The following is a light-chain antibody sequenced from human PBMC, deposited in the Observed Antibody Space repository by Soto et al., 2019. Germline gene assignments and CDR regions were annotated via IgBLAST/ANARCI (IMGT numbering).Light chain of an antibody. CDR3: QKFNSVPHT. Sequence: DIQLTQSPSSLSASIGDKVTITCRASQGISTYLAWYQQKPGKVPKLLIYAASALQPGVPSRFSGSGSGTDFTLTISSLQPEDVATYYCQKFNSVPHTFGQGTKLEI. CDR2: AAS. V-gene: IGKV1-27*01. J-gene: IGKJ2*01. CDR1: QGISTY.